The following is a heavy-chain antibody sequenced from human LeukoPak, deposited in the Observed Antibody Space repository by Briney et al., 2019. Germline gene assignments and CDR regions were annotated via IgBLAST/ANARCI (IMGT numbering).Heavy chain of an antibody. D-gene: IGHD6-13*01. V-gene: IGHV3-23*01. J-gene: IGHJ1*01. CDR3: ARDSYSRTWNAYFHH. CDR2: ISDNGAST. Sequence: RPGGSLRLSCAASGFTFSNAWMSWVRQAPGKGLEWVSHISDNGASTFYADSVKGRFTISRDNSKNTLYLQMNSLGAEDTAVYYCARDSYSRTWNAYFHHWGQGTLVTVSS. CDR1: GFTFSNAW.